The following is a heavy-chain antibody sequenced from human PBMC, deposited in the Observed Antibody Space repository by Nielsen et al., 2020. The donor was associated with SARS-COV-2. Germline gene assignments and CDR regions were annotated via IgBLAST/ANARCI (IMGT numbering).Heavy chain of an antibody. Sequence: SETLSLTCTVSGGSISSYYWSWIRQPPGKGLEWIGYIYYSGSTSYNPSLKSRVTISVDTSKNQFSLNLSSVTAADTAVYYCATYSSSWKNYFDYWGQGTLVTVSS. CDR3: ATYSSSWKNYFDY. CDR1: GGSISSYY. J-gene: IGHJ4*02. V-gene: IGHV4-59*08. CDR2: IYYSGST. D-gene: IGHD6-13*01.